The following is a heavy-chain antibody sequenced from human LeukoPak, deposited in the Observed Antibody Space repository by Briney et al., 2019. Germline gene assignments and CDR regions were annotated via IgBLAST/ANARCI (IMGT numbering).Heavy chain of an antibody. CDR2: IKQDGSEK. Sequence: GGSLRLSCAASGFTFSSYWMSWVCQAPGKGLEWVANIKQDGSEKYYVDSVKGRFTISRDNAKNSLYLQMNSLRAEDTAVYYCARDRSGYCSSTSCSPDAFDIWGQGTMVTVSS. CDR3: ARDRSGYCSSTSCSPDAFDI. CDR1: GFTFSSYW. J-gene: IGHJ3*02. V-gene: IGHV3-7*01. D-gene: IGHD2-2*01.